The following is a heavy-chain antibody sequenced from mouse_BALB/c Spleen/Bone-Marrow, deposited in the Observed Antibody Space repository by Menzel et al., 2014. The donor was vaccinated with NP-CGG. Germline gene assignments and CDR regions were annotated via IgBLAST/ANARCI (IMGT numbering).Heavy chain of an antibody. D-gene: IGHD1-1*01. CDR3: ARSYKSAWFTY. CDR2: IFPGDGST. V-gene: IGHV1-85*01. CDR1: DYTFTSSD. Sequence: LVESGPELVKPGASVKLSCKASDYTFTSSDINWVRQGPEQGLEWMGWIFPGDGSTKYNERFKGKATLTIDKSSSTAYMQLSRLTSEDSAVYFCARSYKSAWFTYWGQGTLVTVSA. J-gene: IGHJ3*01.